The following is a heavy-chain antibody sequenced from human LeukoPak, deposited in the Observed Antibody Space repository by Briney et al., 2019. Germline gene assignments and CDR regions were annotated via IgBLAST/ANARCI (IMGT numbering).Heavy chain of an antibody. CDR3: ARENGNSSSLGADWYFDL. J-gene: IGHJ2*01. D-gene: IGHD6-6*01. CDR1: GGSFNGYY. V-gene: IGHV4-34*01. CDR2: INHSGST. Sequence: SETLSLTCAVYGGSFNGYYWSWIRQPPGKGLEWIGEINHSGSTNYNPSLKSRVTISVDTSKNQFSLKLSSVTAADTAVYYCARENGNSSSLGADWYFDLWARGTLVTVSS.